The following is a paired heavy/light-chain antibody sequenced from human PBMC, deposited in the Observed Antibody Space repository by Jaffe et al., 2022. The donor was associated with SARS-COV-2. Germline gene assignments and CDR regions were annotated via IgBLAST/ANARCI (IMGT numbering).Heavy chain of an antibody. J-gene: IGHJ4*02. Sequence: EVQLVESGGGLVQPGGSLRLSCAASGFTFSHYWLSWVRQAPGKGLEWVANIDQDGSEKNYVDSVRGRFTVSRDNAKNSLYVQLDSLRAEDTAVYYCVTYRSATYTFFDYWGQGALVTVSS. CDR3: VTYRSATYTFFDY. CDR2: IDQDGSEK. D-gene: IGHD2-15*01. CDR1: GFTFSHYW. V-gene: IGHV3-7*01.
Light chain of an antibody. CDR3: QHYKSYPLT. V-gene: IGKV1-16*01. CDR2: TAS. Sequence: DIQMTQSPSSLSASVGDRVTITCRASQDIGRVLAWFQQKPGEAPKSLIYTASNLQSGVPSRFSGSGSGTDFTLTISSLQPEDFATYYCQHYKSYPLTFGGGTKVEIK. CDR1: QDIGRV. J-gene: IGKJ4*01.